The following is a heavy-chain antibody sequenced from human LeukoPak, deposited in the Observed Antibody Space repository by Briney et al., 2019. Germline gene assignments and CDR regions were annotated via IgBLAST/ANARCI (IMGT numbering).Heavy chain of an antibody. CDR1: GYIFTSYV. CDR2: INAGNGNT. Sequence: ASVKVSCKASGYIFTSYVMHWVRQAPGQRLEWMGWINAGNGNTKYSQKFQGRVTITRDTSASTAYMELSSLRSEDTAVYYCARGRVTMVRGVIITDHGMDVWGQGTTVTVSS. D-gene: IGHD3-10*01. V-gene: IGHV1-3*01. J-gene: IGHJ6*02. CDR3: ARGRVTMVRGVIITDHGMDV.